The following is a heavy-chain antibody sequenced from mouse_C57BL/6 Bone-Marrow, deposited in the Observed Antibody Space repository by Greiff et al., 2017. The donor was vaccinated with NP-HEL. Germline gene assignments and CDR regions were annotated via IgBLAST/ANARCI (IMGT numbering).Heavy chain of an antibody. CDR3: VRMRYYYGSSFYYYAMDY. CDR2: IYPGSGNT. CDR1: GYTFTDYY. D-gene: IGHD1-1*01. Sequence: QVQLQQSGPELVKPGASVKISCKASGYTFTDYYINWVKQRPGQGLEWIGWIYPGSGNTKYNEKFKGKATLTVDTSSSTAYMQLSSLTSEDSAVYFCVRMRYYYGSSFYYYAMDYWGQGTSVTVSS. J-gene: IGHJ4*01. V-gene: IGHV1-84*01.